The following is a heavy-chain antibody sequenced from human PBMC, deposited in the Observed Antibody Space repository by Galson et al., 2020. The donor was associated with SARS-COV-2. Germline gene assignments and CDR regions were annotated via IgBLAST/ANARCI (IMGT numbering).Heavy chain of an antibody. CDR2: INAYNGKT. D-gene: IGHD3-22*01. CDR1: GYTFTSYG. CDR3: ARVYNYYDSSGYLYYLDY. V-gene: IGHV1-18*01. Sequence: ASVKVSCKASGYTFTSYGISWVRQAPGQGLEWMGWINAYNGKTIYAHKLQARVTMTTDTSTSTAYMELRSLRSDDTAMHYCARVYNYYDSSGYLYYLDYWGQGTLVTVSS. J-gene: IGHJ4*02.